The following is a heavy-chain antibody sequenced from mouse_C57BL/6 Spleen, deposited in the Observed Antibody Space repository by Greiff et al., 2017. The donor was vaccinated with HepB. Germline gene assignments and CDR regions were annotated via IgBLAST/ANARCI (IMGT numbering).Heavy chain of an antibody. V-gene: IGHV1-22*01. J-gene: IGHJ2*01. CDR1: GYTFTDYN. D-gene: IGHD3-2*02. CDR3: ARTAQASYYFDY. Sequence: EVQLQQSGPELVKPGASVKMSCKASGYTFTDYNMHWVKQSHGKSLEWIGYINPNNGGTSYNQKFKGKATLTVNKSSSTAYMELRSLTSEDSAVYYCARTAQASYYFDYWGQGTTLTVSS. CDR2: INPNNGGT.